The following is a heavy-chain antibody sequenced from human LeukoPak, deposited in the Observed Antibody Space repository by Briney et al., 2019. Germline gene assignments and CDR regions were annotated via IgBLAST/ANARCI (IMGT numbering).Heavy chain of an antibody. V-gene: IGHV4-59*01. Sequence: SETLSLTCTVSGGSISSYYWSWIRQPPGKGLEWIGYIYYSGSTNYNPSLKSRATISVDTSKNQFSLKLSSVTAADTAVYYCARDRPKIDAFDIWGQGTMVTVSS. CDR1: GGSISSYY. CDR3: ARDRPKIDAFDI. J-gene: IGHJ3*02. CDR2: IYYSGST.